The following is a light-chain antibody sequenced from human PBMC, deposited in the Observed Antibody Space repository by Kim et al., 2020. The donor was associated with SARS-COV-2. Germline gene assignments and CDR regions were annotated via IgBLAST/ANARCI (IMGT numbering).Light chain of an antibody. V-gene: IGLV2-14*01. J-gene: IGLJ1*01. Sequence: QSALTQPASVSGSPGQSITISCTGTSSDVGGYNYVSWYQQHPGKAPKLKIYDVSKRPSGVSNRFSGSKSGNTASLTISGLQAEDEADYYCSSYTSSSTLSVFGTGTKVTVL. CDR3: SSYTSSSTLSV. CDR2: DVS. CDR1: SSDVGGYNY.